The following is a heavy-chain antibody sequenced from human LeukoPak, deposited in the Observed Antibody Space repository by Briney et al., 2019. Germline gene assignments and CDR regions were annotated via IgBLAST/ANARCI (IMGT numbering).Heavy chain of an antibody. D-gene: IGHD2-21*02. CDR2: IIPIFGTA. J-gene: IGHJ6*03. Sequence: SVKVSCKASGGTFSSYAISWVRQAPGQGLEWMGGIIPIFGTANYAQKFQGRVTITTDESTSTAYMELSSLRSEDTAVYYCARQEVTAIYYYYYYYMDVWAKGPRSPSP. CDR1: GGTFSSYA. V-gene: IGHV1-69*05. CDR3: ARQEVTAIYYYYYYYMDV.